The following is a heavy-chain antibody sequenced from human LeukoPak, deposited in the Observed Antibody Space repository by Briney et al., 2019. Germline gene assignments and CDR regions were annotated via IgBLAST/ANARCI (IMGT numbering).Heavy chain of an antibody. J-gene: IGHJ6*03. V-gene: IGHV1-2*02. Sequence: ASVKVSCKASGYTFTGYYMHWVRQAPGQGLEWMGWINPNSGGTNYAQKFQGRVTMTRDTSISTAYMELSRLRSDDTAVYYCARDSFKGLEWLLRGYYYYYYMDVWGKGTTVTVSS. CDR1: GYTFTGYY. D-gene: IGHD3-3*01. CDR2: INPNSGGT. CDR3: ARDSFKGLEWLLRGYYYYYYMDV.